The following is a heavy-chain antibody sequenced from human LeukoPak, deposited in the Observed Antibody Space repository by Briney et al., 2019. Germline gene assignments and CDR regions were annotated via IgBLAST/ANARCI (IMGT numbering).Heavy chain of an antibody. V-gene: IGHV3-64D*06. CDR3: VKEHSYGYSGPDY. D-gene: IGHD5-18*01. CDR2: ISSNGGST. CDR1: GLTFSSYA. J-gene: IGHJ4*02. Sequence: GGSLRLSCSASGLTFSSYAMHWVRQAPGKGLEYVSAISSNGGSTYYADSVKGRFTISRDNSKNTLYLQMSSLRAEDTAVYYCVKEHSYGYSGPDYWGQGTLVTVSS.